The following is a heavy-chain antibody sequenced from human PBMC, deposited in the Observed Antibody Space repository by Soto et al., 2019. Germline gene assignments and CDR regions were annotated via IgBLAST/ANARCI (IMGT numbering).Heavy chain of an antibody. Sequence: SETLALTCTVSGGSISYYYWNWIRQPPGKGREWIGFIHYTGNTNYNPSLKSRVAISVDTSKNQFSVKLTSVTAADTAVYYCERSTPYHMNDEWFDKGGHGILVTVSS. J-gene: IGHJ5*01. CDR2: IHYTGNT. V-gene: IGHV4-59*01. CDR1: GGSISYYY. CDR3: ERSTPYHMNDEWFDK.